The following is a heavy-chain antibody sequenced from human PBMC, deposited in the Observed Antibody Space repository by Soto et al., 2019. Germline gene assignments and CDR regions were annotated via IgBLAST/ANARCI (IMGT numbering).Heavy chain of an antibody. J-gene: IGHJ5*02. V-gene: IGHV3-30*18. D-gene: IGHD3-22*01. CDR1: GFTIYSYG. CDR2: ISYERSNK. CDR3: AKEFGRTIYYDSSGYSGPPHP. Sequence: SLRISCASCGFTIYSYGMHWVRNAPAQALEWVGVISYERSNKYYADSVKGRFTISRDNSKNTLYLQMNSMRAEDTAVYYCAKEFGRTIYYDSSGYSGPPHPRGQATLVTVST.